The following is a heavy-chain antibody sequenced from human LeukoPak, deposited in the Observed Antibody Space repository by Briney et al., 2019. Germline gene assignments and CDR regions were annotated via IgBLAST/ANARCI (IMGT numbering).Heavy chain of an antibody. D-gene: IGHD3-10*01. V-gene: IGHV4-59*01. CDR2: IYYSGST. J-gene: IGHJ4*02. CDR3: ARDPGGSAKFDF. CDR1: GGSLSAYY. Sequence: SETLSLTCTVSGGSLSAYYWSWIRQPPGKGLEWIGYIYYSGSTNYNPSLNSRLTISVDTSKNQFSLKLSSVTAADTAVYYCARDPGGSAKFDFWGQGTLVTVSS.